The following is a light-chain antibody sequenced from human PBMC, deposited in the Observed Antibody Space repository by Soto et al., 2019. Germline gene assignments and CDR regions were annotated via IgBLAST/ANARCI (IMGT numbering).Light chain of an antibody. CDR3: QQRSLLFT. CDR2: DAS. J-gene: IGKJ4*01. CDR1: QSVSSN. V-gene: IGKV3-15*01. Sequence: EIVMTQSPATLSVSPGERATLSCRASQSVSSNLAWYQQKPGQAPRLLIYDASTRATGIPARFSGSGSGTEFTLTISSLQSEDFAVYYCQQRSLLFTFGGGTKVDIK.